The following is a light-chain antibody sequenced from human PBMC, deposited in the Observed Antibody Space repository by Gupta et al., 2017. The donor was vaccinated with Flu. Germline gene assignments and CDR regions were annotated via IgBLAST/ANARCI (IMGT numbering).Light chain of an antibody. Sequence: QSALTQPASVSGSPGQSITISCTGTSSDVGGYNYVSWYQLHPGKAPKLMIYEVTYRPAGISTRFSGSKSGNTASLTISGLQADDEADYYCSSYTSTTTLIFGGGIKLTVL. V-gene: IGLV2-14*01. J-gene: IGLJ2*01. CDR3: SSYTSTTTLI. CDR2: EVT. CDR1: SSDVGGYNY.